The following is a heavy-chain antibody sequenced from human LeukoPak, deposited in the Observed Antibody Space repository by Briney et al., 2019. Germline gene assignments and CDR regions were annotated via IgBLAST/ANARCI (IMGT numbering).Heavy chain of an antibody. D-gene: IGHD1-26*01. CDR3: AREFPRTSGFDY. CDR1: GYTFTGYY. CDR2: IYPNSGGT. V-gene: IGHV1-2*02. J-gene: IGHJ4*02. Sequence: GASVKVSCKASGYTFTGYYMHWVRQAPGRELEWMGWIYPNSGGTGYAQNFQGRVTMTWDTSITTAYMELNRLTSDDTAVYYCAREFPRTSGFDYWGQGSLVTVSS.